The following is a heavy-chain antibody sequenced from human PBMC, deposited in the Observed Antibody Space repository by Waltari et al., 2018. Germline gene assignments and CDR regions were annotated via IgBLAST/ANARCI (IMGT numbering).Heavy chain of an antibody. J-gene: IGHJ4*02. CDR2: ISPRGTP. CDR1: GASISSSP. V-gene: IGHV4-4*07. Sequence: QVQLTESGPGLVNPSETLSLTCPVAGASISSSPWRGIRQPAGKGREWIGRISPRGTPNYSPSLKSRVTISVDTSKNQVSLKLSSVTAADTAVYYCAKGPHWGQGTLVTVSS. CDR3: AKGPH.